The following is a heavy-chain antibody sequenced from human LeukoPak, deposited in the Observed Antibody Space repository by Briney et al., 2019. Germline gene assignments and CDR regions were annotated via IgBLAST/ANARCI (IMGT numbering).Heavy chain of an antibody. D-gene: IGHD3-9*01. CDR3: AREGGILTGYYYYFVY. Sequence: SVKVSCKASGGTFSSYAISWVRQAPGQGLEWMGRIIPIFGIANYAQKFQGRVAITADKSTSTAYMELSSLRSEDTAVYYCAREGGILTGYYYYFVYWGQGTLVTVSS. J-gene: IGHJ4*02. CDR2: IIPIFGIA. V-gene: IGHV1-69*04. CDR1: GGTFSSYA.